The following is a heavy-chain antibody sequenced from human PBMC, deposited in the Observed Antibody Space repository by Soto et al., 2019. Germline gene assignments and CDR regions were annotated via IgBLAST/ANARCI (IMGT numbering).Heavy chain of an antibody. D-gene: IGHD3-3*01. CDR2: ISGSGGST. Sequence: GGSLRLSCAASGFTFSSYAMSWVRQAPGKGLEWVSAISGSGGSTYNTDSVKGRFTIARANSKNTLYLQMNSLRAEDTAVYYCANDFSKDETYDFWSGYRPGGGAFDIWGQGTMVTVSS. V-gene: IGHV3-23*01. CDR1: GFTFSSYA. CDR3: ANDFSKDETYDFWSGYRPGGGAFDI. J-gene: IGHJ3*02.